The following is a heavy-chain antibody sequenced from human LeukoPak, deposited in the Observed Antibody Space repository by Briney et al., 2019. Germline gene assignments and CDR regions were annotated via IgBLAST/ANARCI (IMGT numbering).Heavy chain of an antibody. J-gene: IGHJ6*03. CDR2: ISGGGGTT. V-gene: IGHV3-23*01. Sequence: PGGSLRLSCAVAGFTFNTYAMSWVRQAPGKGLEWVSAISGGGGTTYYADSLEGRFSISRDNSRNTLYLQMNSLRADDTAVYYCAKDYPVSQVGSLFGDYYHYSYYMDVWGEGTTVTVSS. D-gene: IGHD3-3*01. CDR1: GFTFNTYA. CDR3: AKDYPVSQVGSLFGDYYHYSYYMDV.